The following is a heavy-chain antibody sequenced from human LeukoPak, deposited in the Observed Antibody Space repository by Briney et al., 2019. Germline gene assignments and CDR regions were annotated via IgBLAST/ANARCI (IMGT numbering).Heavy chain of an antibody. D-gene: IGHD3-10*01. V-gene: IGHV1-18*01. Sequence: ASVKVSCKASGYTFTSYGISWVRQAPGQGLEWMGWISAYNGNTNYAQKLQGRVTMTTDTSTSTAYMELRSLRSDDTAVYYCAKDGANKVRGVHYFYMDVWGQGTLVTVSS. CDR1: GYTFTSYG. CDR2: ISAYNGNT. CDR3: AKDGANKVRGVHYFYMDV. J-gene: IGHJ6*03.